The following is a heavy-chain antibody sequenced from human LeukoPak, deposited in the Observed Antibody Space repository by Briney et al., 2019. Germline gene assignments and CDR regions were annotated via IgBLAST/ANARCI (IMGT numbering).Heavy chain of an antibody. V-gene: IGHV3-23*01. J-gene: IGHJ4*02. Sequence: GGSLRLSCAASGFTFSSYAMSWVRQAPGKGLEWVAAISGSGGSTYYADSVKGRFTIARDNSKDTLYLQMNSLRDEDTAVYYCAKDGHSYGYYFDYWGQGTLVTVSS. CDR1: GFTFSSYA. CDR3: AKDGHSYGYYFDY. CDR2: ISGSGGST. D-gene: IGHD5-18*01.